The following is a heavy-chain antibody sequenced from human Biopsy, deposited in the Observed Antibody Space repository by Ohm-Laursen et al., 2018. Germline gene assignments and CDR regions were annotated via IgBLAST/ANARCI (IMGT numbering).Heavy chain of an antibody. D-gene: IGHD3-16*01. Sequence: SQTLSLTCTVSGDSISSGNFYWAWIRQPPGKGLEWIGSMHNSGSTYYNQSLKRRVTISIDASKNQFSLKLTSVTAADTTVYYCVRHALRLGPKKNWFDTWGQGTLVTVSS. CDR2: MHNSGST. CDR1: GDSISSGNFY. CDR3: VRHALRLGPKKNWFDT. V-gene: IGHV4-39*01. J-gene: IGHJ5*02.